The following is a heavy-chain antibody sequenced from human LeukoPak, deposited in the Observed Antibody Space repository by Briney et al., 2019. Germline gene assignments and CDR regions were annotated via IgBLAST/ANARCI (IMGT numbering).Heavy chain of an antibody. V-gene: IGHV4-39*02. CDR1: GGYISSDDHN. D-gene: IGHD3-3*01. CDR2: INYRGNT. J-gene: IGHJ4*02. CDR3: AKDTFLAY. Sequence: PSETLSLTCTVSGGYISSDDHNWGWIRQPPGKGLEWLGKINYRGNTHHNPSLKSRVTISVDTSKNQSSLKLNSVTAADTAVYYCAKDTFLAYWGQGTLVTVSS.